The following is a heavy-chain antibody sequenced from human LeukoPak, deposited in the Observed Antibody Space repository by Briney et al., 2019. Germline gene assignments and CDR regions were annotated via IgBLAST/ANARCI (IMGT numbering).Heavy chain of an antibody. CDR2: IYYSGST. CDR3: ASYYYDSSGYSGDFDY. J-gene: IGHJ4*02. CDR1: GGSISSYY. V-gene: IGHV4-59*01. D-gene: IGHD3-22*01. Sequence: PSETLSLTCTVSGGSISSYYWSWIRQPPGKGLEWIGYIYYSGSTNYNPSLKSRVTISVDTSKNQFSLKLSSVTAADTAVYYCASYYYDSSGYSGDFDYGGQGPLVTVSS.